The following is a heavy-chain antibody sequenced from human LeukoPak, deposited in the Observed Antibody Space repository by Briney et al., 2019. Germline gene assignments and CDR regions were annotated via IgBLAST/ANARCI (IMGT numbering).Heavy chain of an antibody. CDR1: GFTFDDYA. D-gene: IGHD2-15*01. V-gene: IGHV3-9*01. Sequence: GGSLRLSCAASGFTFDDYAMHWVRQAPGKGLEWVSGISWNSGSIGYADSVKGRFTISRDNSKNTLYLQMNSLRAEDTAVYYCAKDHIQHCSGGSCYGPLGYWGQGTLVTVSS. J-gene: IGHJ4*02. CDR3: AKDHIQHCSGGSCYGPLGY. CDR2: ISWNSGSI.